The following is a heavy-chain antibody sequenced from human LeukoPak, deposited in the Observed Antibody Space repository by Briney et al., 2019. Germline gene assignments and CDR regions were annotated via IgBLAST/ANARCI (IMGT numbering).Heavy chain of an antibody. CDR1: GFTFSSYG. V-gene: IGHV3-30*02. Sequence: PGGSLRLSCAASGFTFSSYGMHWVRQAPGKGLEWVAVIWYDGSNKYYADSVKGRFTISRDNSKNTLYLQMNSLRAEDTAVYYCAKDKGSGYSYYYFDYWGQGTLVTVSS. D-gene: IGHD5-18*01. CDR3: AKDKGSGYSYYYFDY. CDR2: IWYDGSNK. J-gene: IGHJ4*02.